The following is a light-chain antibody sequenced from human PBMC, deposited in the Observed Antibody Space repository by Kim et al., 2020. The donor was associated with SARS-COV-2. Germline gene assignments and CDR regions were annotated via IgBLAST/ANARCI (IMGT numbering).Light chain of an antibody. CDR1: RLRNYY. CDR3: NSRDSSGNHLV. Sequence: SSELTQDPAVSVALGQTVRITCQGDRLRNYYATWYQQRPGQAPILLIYTKNNRPSGIPDRFSGSSSGNTASLTITGAQAEDEADYYCNSRDSSGNHLVFGGGTQLTVL. CDR2: TKN. V-gene: IGLV3-19*01. J-gene: IGLJ2*01.